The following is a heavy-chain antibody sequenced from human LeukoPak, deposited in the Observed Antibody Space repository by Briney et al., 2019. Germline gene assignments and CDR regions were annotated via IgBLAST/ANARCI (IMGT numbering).Heavy chain of an antibody. J-gene: IGHJ4*02. CDR3: ASSITMFDY. CDR1: GFTFSRYW. CDR2: IKEDGSVK. D-gene: IGHD3-10*01. V-gene: IGHV3-7*02. Sequence: GGSLRLSCAASGFTFSRYWMSWVRQAPGKGLEWVANIKEDGSVKYYVESVKGRFTISRDNAKNSLYLQMNSLRAEDTAVYYCASSITMFDYWGQGTLVTVSS.